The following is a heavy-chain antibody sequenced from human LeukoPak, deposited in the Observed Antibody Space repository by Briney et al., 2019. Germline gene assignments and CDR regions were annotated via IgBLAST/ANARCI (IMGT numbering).Heavy chain of an antibody. CDR1: GFTFRSYG. CDR3: AKGSLGELSPFDY. D-gene: IGHD3-16*02. CDR2: IWYDGSNK. J-gene: IGHJ4*02. Sequence: GGSLRLSCAASGFTFRSYGMHWVRQAPGKGLEWVAVIWYDGSNKYCADSVKGRFTISRDNSKNTLYLEMSSLRAEDTAVYYCAKGSLGELSPFDYWGQGTLVTVSS. V-gene: IGHV3-33*06.